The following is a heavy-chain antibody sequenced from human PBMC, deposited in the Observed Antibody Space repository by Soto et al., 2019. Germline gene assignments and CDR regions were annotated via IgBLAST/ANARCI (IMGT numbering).Heavy chain of an antibody. Sequence: GGCLRLSCAASGFTFSSYGTHWVRQTPGKGLEWVAVISYDGSNKYYADSVKGRFTISRDNSKNTLYLQMNSLRAEDTAVYYCAKTKLLWFGEVLYFDFWGQGTLVTVSS. CDR3: AKTKLLWFGEVLYFDF. J-gene: IGHJ4*02. CDR1: GFTFSSYG. V-gene: IGHV3-30*18. CDR2: ISYDGSNK. D-gene: IGHD3-10*01.